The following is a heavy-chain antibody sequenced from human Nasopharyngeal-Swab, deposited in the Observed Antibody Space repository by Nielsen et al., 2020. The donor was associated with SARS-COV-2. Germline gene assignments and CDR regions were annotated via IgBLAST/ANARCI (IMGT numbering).Heavy chain of an antibody. J-gene: IGHJ6*02. CDR2: IYSGGST. CDR1: GFTVSSNY. Sequence: GESLKISCAASGFTVSSNYMSWVRQAPGKGLEWVSVIYSGGSTYYADSVKGRFTISRDNSKNTLYLQMNRLRAEDTAVYYCARDLVYYYDSSGYYYHYYYGMDVWGQGTTVTGSS. V-gene: IGHV3-53*01. CDR3: ARDLVYYYDSSGYYYHYYYGMDV. D-gene: IGHD3-22*01.